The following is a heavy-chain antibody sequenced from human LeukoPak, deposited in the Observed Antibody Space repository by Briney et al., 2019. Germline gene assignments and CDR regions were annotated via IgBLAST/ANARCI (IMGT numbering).Heavy chain of an antibody. CDR1: GYTFTGYY. Sequence: GASVKVSCKASGYTFTGYYMHWVRQAPGQGLEWMGRFDPADGETIYAQKFQGRVTMTADTSTDTAFMGLGSLRSEDTAVYYCATEGKMVRGVYTDHWGQGTLVTVSS. CDR2: FDPADGET. J-gene: IGHJ5*02. D-gene: IGHD3-10*01. V-gene: IGHV1-24*01. CDR3: ATEGKMVRGVYTDH.